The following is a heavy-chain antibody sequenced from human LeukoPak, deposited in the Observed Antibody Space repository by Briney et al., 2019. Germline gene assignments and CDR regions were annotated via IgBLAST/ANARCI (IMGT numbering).Heavy chain of an antibody. D-gene: IGHD3-22*01. CDR1: GFTFSSYA. V-gene: IGHV3-23*01. J-gene: IGHJ4*02. Sequence: QAGGSLRLSYAASGFTFSSYAMSWVRQAPGKGLEWVSFISPSGDRTSNADSVEGRFTISRDNTRNTLYQQMNSLRDEDTGVYYCAIMHGYYDGSGFWVQWGQGTLVTVSS. CDR2: ISPSGDRT. CDR3: AIMHGYYDGSGFWVQ.